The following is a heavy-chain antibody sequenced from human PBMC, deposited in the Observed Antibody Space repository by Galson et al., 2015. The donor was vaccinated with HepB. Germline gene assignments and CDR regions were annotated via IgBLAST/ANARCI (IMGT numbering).Heavy chain of an antibody. J-gene: IGHJ3*02. Sequence: SLRLSCAASGFTFSNAWMSWVRQAPGKGLEWVGRIKSKTDGGTTDYAAPVKGRFTISRDDSKNTLYLQMNSLKTEDTAVYYCTTEVAGGAGATPPVGAFDIWGQGTMVTVSS. CDR1: GFTFSNAW. CDR2: IKSKTDGGTT. D-gene: IGHD1-26*01. V-gene: IGHV3-15*01. CDR3: TTEVAGGAGATPPVGAFDI.